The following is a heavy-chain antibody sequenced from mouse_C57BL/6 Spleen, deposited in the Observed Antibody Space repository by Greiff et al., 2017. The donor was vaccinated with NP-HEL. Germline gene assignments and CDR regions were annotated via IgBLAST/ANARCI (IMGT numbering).Heavy chain of an antibody. J-gene: IGHJ1*03. CDR2: IDPSDSYT. CDR1: GYTFTSYW. V-gene: IGHV1-50*01. CDR3: ARHYGNSGYFDV. D-gene: IGHD2-1*01. Sequence: QVQLQQPGAELVKPGASVKLSCKASGYTFTSYWMQWVKQRPGQGLAWIGEIDPSDSYTNYNQKFKGKATLTVDTSSSTAYMQLSSLTSEDSAVYYCARHYGNSGYFDVWGTGTTVTVSS.